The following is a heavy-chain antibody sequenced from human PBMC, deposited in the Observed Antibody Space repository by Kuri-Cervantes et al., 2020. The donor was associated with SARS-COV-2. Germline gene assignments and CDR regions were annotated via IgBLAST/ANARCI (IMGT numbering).Heavy chain of an antibody. CDR2: IIPIFGTA. J-gene: IGHJ4*02. CDR3: ASGGYSYGWPSMAYCGGDCYSGFVY. V-gene: IGHV1-69*05. Sequence: SVKVSCKASGGTFSSYAISWVRQAPGQGLEWMGGIIPIFGTANYAQKFQGRVTITTDESTSTAYMELSSLRSEDTAVYYCASGGYSYGWPSMAYCGGDCYSGFVYWGQGTLVTASS. CDR1: GGTFSSYA. D-gene: IGHD2-21*01.